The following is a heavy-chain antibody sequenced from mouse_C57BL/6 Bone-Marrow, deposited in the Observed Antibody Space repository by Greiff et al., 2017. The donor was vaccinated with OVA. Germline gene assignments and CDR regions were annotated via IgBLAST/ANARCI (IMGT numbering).Heavy chain of an antibody. V-gene: IGHV1-82*01. CDR3: AGFYYGNPGYFDV. CDR2: IYPGDGDT. Sequence: QVQLQQSGPELVKPGASVKISCKASGYAFSSSWMNWVKQRPGKGLEWIGRIYPGDGDTNYNGKFKGKATLTADKSSSTAYMQLSSLTSEDSAVYFCAGFYYGNPGYFDVWGTGTTVTVSS. J-gene: IGHJ1*03. CDR1: GYAFSSSW. D-gene: IGHD2-1*01.